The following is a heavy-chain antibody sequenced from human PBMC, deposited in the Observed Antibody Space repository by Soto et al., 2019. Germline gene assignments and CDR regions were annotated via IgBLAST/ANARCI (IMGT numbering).Heavy chain of an antibody. J-gene: IGHJ5*02. D-gene: IGHD4-17*01. CDR3: ARRRTRHGDYGPNWFDP. CDR2: IIPIFGTA. Sequence: QVQLVQSGAEVKKPGSSVKVSCKASGGTFSSYAISWVRQAPGQGLEWMGGIIPIFGTANYAQKFQGRVTITADESTSTAYMELSSLRSEDTAVYYCARRRTRHGDYGPNWFDPWGQGTLVTVSS. CDR1: GGTFSSYA. V-gene: IGHV1-69*01.